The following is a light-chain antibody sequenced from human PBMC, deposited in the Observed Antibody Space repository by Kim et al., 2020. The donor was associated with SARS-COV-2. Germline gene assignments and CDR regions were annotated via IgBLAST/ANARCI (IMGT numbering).Light chain of an antibody. J-gene: IGLJ1*01. CDR1: GLGDKY. Sequence: VSPGQTATITCSGDGLGDKYVCWFQQKPGQSPVMVIYQDSRRPSGIPERFSGSNSGNTATLTIRGTQAIEEADYYCQAWDSNTGVFGTGTKVTVL. CDR3: QAWDSNTGV. V-gene: IGLV3-1*01. CDR2: QDS.